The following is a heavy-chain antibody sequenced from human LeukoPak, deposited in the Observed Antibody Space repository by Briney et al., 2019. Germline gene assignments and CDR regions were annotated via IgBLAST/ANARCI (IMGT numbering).Heavy chain of an antibody. CDR3: ATHPPHDYEFDP. J-gene: IGHJ5*02. Sequence: KPSETLSLTCTVSGGSISSGSYYWSWIRQPPGKGLEWIGYIYYSGSTNYNPSLKSRVTISVDTSKNQFSLKLSSVTAADTAVYYCATHPPHDYEFDPWGQGTLVTVSS. V-gene: IGHV4-61*01. CDR2: IYYSGST. CDR1: GGSISSGSYY. D-gene: IGHD4-17*01.